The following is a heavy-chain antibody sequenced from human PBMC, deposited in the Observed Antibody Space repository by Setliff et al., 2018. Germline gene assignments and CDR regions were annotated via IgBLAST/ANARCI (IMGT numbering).Heavy chain of an antibody. V-gene: IGHV4-34*01. J-gene: IGHJ4*02. CDR1: GGSFSGYY. CDR2: INHSGST. Sequence: LSLTCAVYGGSFSGYYWSWIRQPPGKGLEWIGEINHSGSTNYNPSLKSRVTISVDTSKNQFSLKLSSVTAADTAVYYCARRATYYNFWSGYYDYWGQGTLVTVSS. D-gene: IGHD3-3*01. CDR3: ARRATYYNFWSGYYDY.